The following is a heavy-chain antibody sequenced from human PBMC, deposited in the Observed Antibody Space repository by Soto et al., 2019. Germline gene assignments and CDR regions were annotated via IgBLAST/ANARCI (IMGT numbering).Heavy chain of an antibody. CDR3: ARVPVVGVAAIRDHYYYGMDV. J-gene: IGHJ6*02. Sequence: GGSLRLSCAASGFTFSSYGMHWVRQAPGKGLEWVAVIWYDGSNKYYADSVKGRFTISRDNSKNTLYLQMNSLRAEDTAVYYCARVPVVGVAAIRDHYYYGMDVWGQGTTVTVSS. CDR2: IWYDGSNK. D-gene: IGHD2-15*01. V-gene: IGHV3-33*01. CDR1: GFTFSSYG.